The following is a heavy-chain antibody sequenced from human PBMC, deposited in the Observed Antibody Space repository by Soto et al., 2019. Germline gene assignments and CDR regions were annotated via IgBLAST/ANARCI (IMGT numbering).Heavy chain of an antibody. CDR1: GNTFTNFG. CDR2: ISAYTDDP. J-gene: IGHJ5*02. D-gene: IGHD2-2*01. CDR3: ATVIPGAEAWFDP. V-gene: IGHV1-18*01. Sequence: QGQLVQSGAEVKKPGALVKVSCTASGNTFTNFGVTWVRQAPGQGLEWMGWISAYTDDPNYAQKFQGRVTMTIDTSTRPAYLDLRSLTSDDTAVYYCATVIPGAEAWFDPWGQGTLVTVSS.